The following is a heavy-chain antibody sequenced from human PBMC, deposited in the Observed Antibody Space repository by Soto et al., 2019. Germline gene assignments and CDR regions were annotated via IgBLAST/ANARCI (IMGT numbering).Heavy chain of an antibody. CDR2: INHSGST. Sequence: PSETLSLTCAVYGGSFSGYYWTWIRQPPGTGLEWIGEINHSGSTNYNPSLKSRVTISVDTSKNQFSLKLSSVTAADTAVYYCARHRDIVVVVAARGWFDPWGQGTLVTVSS. V-gene: IGHV4-34*01. CDR3: ARHRDIVVVVAARGWFDP. CDR1: GGSFSGYY. J-gene: IGHJ5*02. D-gene: IGHD2-15*01.